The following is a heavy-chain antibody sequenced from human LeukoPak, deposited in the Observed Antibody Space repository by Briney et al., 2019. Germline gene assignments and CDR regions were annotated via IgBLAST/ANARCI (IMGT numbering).Heavy chain of an antibody. CDR1: GYSISSGYY. CDR2: IYHSGST. CDR3: ARDGYYYDSSGLWSFDY. J-gene: IGHJ4*02. V-gene: IGHV4-38-2*02. Sequence: SETLSLTCTVSGYSISSGYYWGWIRRPPGKGLEWIGSIYHSGSTYYNPSLKSRVTISVDTSKNQFSLKLSSVTAADTAVYYCARDGYYYDSSGLWSFDYWGQGTLVTVSS. D-gene: IGHD3-22*01.